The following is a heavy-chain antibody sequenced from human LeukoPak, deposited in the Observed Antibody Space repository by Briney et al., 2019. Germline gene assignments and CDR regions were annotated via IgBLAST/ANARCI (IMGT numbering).Heavy chain of an antibody. J-gene: IGHJ5*02. CDR3: ARHEGYQLLKGPFDP. Sequence: ASVKVSCKASGYTFTSYYMHWVRQAPGQGLEWMGIINPSGGSTSYAQKFQGRVTMTRDTSTSTVYMELSSLRSEDTAVYYCARHEGYQLLKGPFDPWGQGTLVTVSS. CDR1: GYTFTSYY. CDR2: INPSGGST. V-gene: IGHV1-46*01. D-gene: IGHD2-2*01.